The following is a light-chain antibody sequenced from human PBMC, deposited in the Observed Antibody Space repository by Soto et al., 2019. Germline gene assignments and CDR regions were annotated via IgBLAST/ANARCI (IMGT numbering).Light chain of an antibody. CDR3: AAWDDSLNVV. CDR1: SSNIGSNF. J-gene: IGLJ2*01. V-gene: IGLV1-47*01. Sequence: QSVLTQPPSASGTPGQRVTISCSGSSSNIGSNFVYWYQQLPGTAPKLLIYRNDQRPLGVPDRFSGSKSGTSASLAISGLRSEGEAGSYCAAWDDSLNVVFGGGTQLTVL. CDR2: RND.